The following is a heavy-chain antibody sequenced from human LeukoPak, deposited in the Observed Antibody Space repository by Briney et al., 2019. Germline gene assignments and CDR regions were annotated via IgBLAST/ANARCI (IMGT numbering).Heavy chain of an antibody. V-gene: IGHV3-9*03. D-gene: IGHD2-8*02. CDR1: GFTFDDYA. CDR2: ISWNSVTI. CDR3: AKDEFVASDFTGAFDI. Sequence: GGSLRLSCAASGFTFDDYAMHWVRQAPGKGLGWVSGISWNSVTIVYADSVKGRFTISRDNAKNSLYLQMNSLRAEDMALYYCAKDEFVASDFTGAFDIWGQGTMVTVSS. J-gene: IGHJ3*02.